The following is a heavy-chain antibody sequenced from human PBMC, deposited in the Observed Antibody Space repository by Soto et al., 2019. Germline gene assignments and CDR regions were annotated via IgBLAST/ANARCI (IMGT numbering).Heavy chain of an antibody. J-gene: IGHJ5*02. V-gene: IGHV4-59*08. CDR1: GGSISSYY. Sequence: PSDTLSLTCTVSGGSISSYYWSWIRQPPGKGLEWIGYIYYSGSTNYNPSLKSRVTISVDTSKNQFSLKLSSVTAADTAVYYCARHMGIAHLNWFDPWGQGTLVTVSS. CDR2: IYYSGST. D-gene: IGHD6-13*01. CDR3: ARHMGIAHLNWFDP.